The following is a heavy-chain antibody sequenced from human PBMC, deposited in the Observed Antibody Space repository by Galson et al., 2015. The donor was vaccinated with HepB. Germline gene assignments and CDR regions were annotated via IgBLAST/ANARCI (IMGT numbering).Heavy chain of an antibody. J-gene: IGHJ3*02. Sequence: CTVSGGSISSYYWSWIRQPPGKGLEWIGYIYYSGSTNYNPSLKSRVTISVDTSKNQFSLKLSSVTAADTAVYYCARGPGAVFGVVIRAFDIWGQGTMVTVSS. V-gene: IGHV4-59*01. CDR3: ARGPGAVFGVVIRAFDI. CDR1: GGSISSYY. D-gene: IGHD3-3*01. CDR2: IYYSGST.